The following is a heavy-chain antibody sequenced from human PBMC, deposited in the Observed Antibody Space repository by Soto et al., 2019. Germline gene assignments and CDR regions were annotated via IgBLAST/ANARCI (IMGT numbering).Heavy chain of an antibody. CDR1: GFTFSSYW. D-gene: IGHD2-8*01. CDR3: ARGGYCTNGVCYTHYYYYYMDV. J-gene: IGHJ6*03. CDR2: INSDGSST. Sequence: GGSLRLSCAASGFTFSSYWMHWVRQAPGKGLVWVSRINSDGSSTSYADSVKGRFTISRDNAKNTLYLQMNSLRAEDTAVYYCARGGYCTNGVCYTHYYYYYMDVWGKGTTVTVSS. V-gene: IGHV3-74*01.